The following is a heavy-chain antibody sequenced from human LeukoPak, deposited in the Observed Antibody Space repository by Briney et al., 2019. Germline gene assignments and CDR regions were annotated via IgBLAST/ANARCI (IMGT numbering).Heavy chain of an antibody. CDR3: STDPRLLMY. J-gene: IGHJ4*01. V-gene: IGHV3-23*01. CDR2: FSGSGGRT. CDR1: GFTFSNYA. Sequence: GGSLRLSCAASGFTFSNYAMSWVRQAPGKGLECISGFSGSGGRTFYADSVKGRFTISRDNSKNTLYVQMNSLRPEDTALYYCSTDPRLLMYWGHGTLVTVSS. D-gene: IGHD2-8*01.